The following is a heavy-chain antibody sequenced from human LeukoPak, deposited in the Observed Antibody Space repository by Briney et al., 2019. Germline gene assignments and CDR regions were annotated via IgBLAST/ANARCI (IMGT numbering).Heavy chain of an antibody. CDR2: ISYDGTDT. J-gene: IGHJ3*02. Sequence: PGGSLRLSCEASGYTFINHGLHWVRRAPGKGLEWVAVISYDGTDTFYADSVKGRFSISRDDSRNTLALQMNSLRLEDTAVYYCARVDSSWYGGDAFDIWGQGTMVTVSS. D-gene: IGHD6-13*01. CDR3: ARVDSSWYGGDAFDI. CDR1: GYTFINHG. V-gene: IGHV3-30*03.